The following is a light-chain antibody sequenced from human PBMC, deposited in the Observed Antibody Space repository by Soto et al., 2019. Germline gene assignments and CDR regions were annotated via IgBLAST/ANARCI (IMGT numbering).Light chain of an antibody. CDR1: SGSIASNY. CDR3: QSYATSSVV. J-gene: IGLJ2*01. CDR2: GDN. Sequence: LTQPHSVSESPGKTVTISCTRSSGSIASNYVQWYQQRPGSSPTTVIYGDNQRPSGVPDRFSGSIDSSSNTASLTISGLKTEDEADYYCQSYATSSVVFGGGTKVTGL. V-gene: IGLV6-57*01.